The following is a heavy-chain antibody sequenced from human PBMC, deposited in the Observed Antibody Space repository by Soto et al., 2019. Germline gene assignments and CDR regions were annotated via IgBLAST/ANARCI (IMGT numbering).Heavy chain of an antibody. CDR2: ISISGGTT. J-gene: IGHJ4*02. V-gene: IGHV3-23*01. CDR1: GFTFSSYA. CDR3: AKEYNGDYPNRFGY. Sequence: GGSLRLSCAASGFTFSSYAMSWVRQAPGKGLDWVSGISISGGTTYYADSVKGRFTISRDNSKNTLYLQMNSLRAEDTAVYYCAKEYNGDYPNRFGYWGQGTPVTVSS. D-gene: IGHD4-17*01.